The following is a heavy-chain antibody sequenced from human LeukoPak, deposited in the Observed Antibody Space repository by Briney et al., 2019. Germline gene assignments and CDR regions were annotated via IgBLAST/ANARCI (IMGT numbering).Heavy chain of an antibody. CDR3: ARPYSGYEWCDY. V-gene: IGHV1-2*06. Sequence: ASVKVSCKASGYTFSGYYMHWVRQAPGQGLGWMGHINPNNGGTNYAQKFQGRVTMTRDTSISTAYMAPSRLTPADTAVYYCARPYSGYEWCDYWGQGTLVTVS. D-gene: IGHD5-12*01. CDR1: GYTFSGYY. CDR2: INPNNGGT. J-gene: IGHJ4*02.